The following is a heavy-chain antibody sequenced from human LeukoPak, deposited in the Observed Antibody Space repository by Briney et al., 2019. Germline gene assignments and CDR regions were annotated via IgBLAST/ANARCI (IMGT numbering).Heavy chain of an antibody. CDR3: ARGADIGDYYYYMDG. J-gene: IGHJ6*03. Sequence: ASVKVSCTASRYTFTGYYMHWVRQAPGQGLEWMGWIYPNSGGTNYAQKFQGRVTMTRDTSISTAYMELSRLRSDDTAVYYCARGADIGDYYYYMDGWGKGTTVTVSS. CDR2: IYPNSGGT. CDR1: RYTFTGYY. V-gene: IGHV1-2*02. D-gene: IGHD3-16*01.